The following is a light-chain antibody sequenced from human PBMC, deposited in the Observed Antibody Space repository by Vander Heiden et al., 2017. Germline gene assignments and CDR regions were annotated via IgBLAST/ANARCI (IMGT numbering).Light chain of an antibody. J-gene: IGLJ2*01. Sequence: QSVLTQPPSVSGAPGQRVTISCTGSSSNIGAGYDVHWYQQLPGTAPKLLIYGNSNRPSGVPDRFSGSKSGTSASLAITGLQAEDEADYYCQSYDSSLSAHVVFGGGTKLTVI. CDR1: SSNIGAGYD. V-gene: IGLV1-40*01. CDR3: QSYDSSLSAHVV. CDR2: GNS.